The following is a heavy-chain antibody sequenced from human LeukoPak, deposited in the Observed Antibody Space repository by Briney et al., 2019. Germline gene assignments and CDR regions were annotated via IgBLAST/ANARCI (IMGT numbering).Heavy chain of an antibody. CDR1: GGSFSGYY. V-gene: IGHV3-7*01. Sequence: ETLSLTCAVYGGSFSGYYWSWVRQAPGKGLEWVANIKQDGSEKYYVDSVKGRFTISRDNAKNSLYLQMNSLRAEDTAVYYCARDNYYYYYGMDVWGQGTTATVSS. CDR3: ARDNYYYYYGMDV. J-gene: IGHJ6*02. CDR2: IKQDGSEK.